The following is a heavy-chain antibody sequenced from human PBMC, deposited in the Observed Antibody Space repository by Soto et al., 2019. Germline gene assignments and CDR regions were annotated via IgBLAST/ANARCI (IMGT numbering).Heavy chain of an antibody. J-gene: IGHJ6*02. CDR1: GFTFTSSA. V-gene: IGHV1-58*01. CDR2: IVVGSGNT. D-gene: IGHD3-3*01. CDR3: AADSEGYDFWSGYYPTNYYYGMDV. Sequence: QMQLVQSGPEVKKPGTSVKVSCKASGFTFTSSAVQWVRQARGQRLEWIGWIVVGSGNTNYAQKFQERVTITRDMSTSTAYMELSSLRSEDTAVYYCAADSEGYDFWSGYYPTNYYYGMDVWGQGTTVTVSS.